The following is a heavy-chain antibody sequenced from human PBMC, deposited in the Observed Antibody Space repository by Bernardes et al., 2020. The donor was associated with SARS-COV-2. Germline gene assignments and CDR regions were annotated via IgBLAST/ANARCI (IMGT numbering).Heavy chain of an antibody. Sequence: GGSLRLSCAASGFTFSSYEMNWVRQAPGKGLEWVSYISSSGSTIYYADSVKGRFTISRDNAKNSLYLQMNSLRAEDTAVYYCARDFGTTSLIDYWGQGTLVTVSS. CDR2: ISSSGSTI. J-gene: IGHJ4*02. CDR3: ARDFGTTSLIDY. D-gene: IGHD1-7*01. V-gene: IGHV3-48*03. CDR1: GFTFSSYE.